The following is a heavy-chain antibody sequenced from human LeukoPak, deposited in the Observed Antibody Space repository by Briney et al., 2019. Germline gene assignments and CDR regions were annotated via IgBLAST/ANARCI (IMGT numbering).Heavy chain of an antibody. D-gene: IGHD6-6*01. CDR2: ISVSGGST. V-gene: IGHV3-23*01. CDR3: AKGRSSSAYVY. Sequence: WVSAISVSGGSTYYADSVKGRFTISRDNSKNTLYLQMNSLRAEDTAVYYCAKGRSSSAYVYWGQGTLVTVSS. J-gene: IGHJ4*02.